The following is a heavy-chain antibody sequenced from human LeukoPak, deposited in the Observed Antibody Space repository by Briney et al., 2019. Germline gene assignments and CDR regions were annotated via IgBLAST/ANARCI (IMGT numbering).Heavy chain of an antibody. J-gene: IGHJ4*02. CDR3: AKEPNYDFWSGYSTFDY. CDR2: ISGSDGST. V-gene: IGHV3-23*01. D-gene: IGHD3-3*01. CDR1: GFTFSSYA. Sequence: GGSLRLSCAASGFTFSSYAMSWVRQAPGKGLEWVSAISGSDGSTYYADSVKGRFTISRDNSKNTLYLQMNSLRAEDTAVYYCAKEPNYDFWSGYSTFDYWGQGTLVTVSS.